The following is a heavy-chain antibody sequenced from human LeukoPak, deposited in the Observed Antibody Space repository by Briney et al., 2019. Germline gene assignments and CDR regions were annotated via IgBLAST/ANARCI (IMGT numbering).Heavy chain of an antibody. J-gene: IGHJ5*02. CDR2: IYYSGST. D-gene: IGHD6-19*01. CDR1: GGSVSSGSYY. V-gene: IGHV4-61*01. Sequence: PSETLSLTCTVSGGSVSSGSYYWSWIRQPPGKGLEWIGYIYYSGSTNYDPSLKSRVTISVDTSKNQFSLKLSSVTAADTAVYYCAREGYSSGWYVGRWFEPWGQGTLVTVSS. CDR3: AREGYSSGWYVGRWFEP.